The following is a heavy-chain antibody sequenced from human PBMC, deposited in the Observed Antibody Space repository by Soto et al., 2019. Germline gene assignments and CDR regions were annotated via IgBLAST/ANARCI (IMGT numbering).Heavy chain of an antibody. CDR3: ARATVDY. V-gene: IGHV3-33*01. Sequence: QVRLVESGGGVVQPGRSLRLSCAASGFTFSTYGMHWVRQAPGKGLEWVAVIWSDGSNEYYADSVKGRFTIFRDNSKSTVFLQMNSLRADDTAVYYCARATVDYWGQGTLVTVSS. CDR1: GFTFSTYG. J-gene: IGHJ4*02. CDR2: IWSDGSNE.